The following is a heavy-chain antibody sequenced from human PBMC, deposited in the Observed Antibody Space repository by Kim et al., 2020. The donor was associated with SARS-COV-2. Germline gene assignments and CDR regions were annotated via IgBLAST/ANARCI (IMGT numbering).Heavy chain of an antibody. CDR2: IYYSGST. CDR3: ARSGSSGYHY. V-gene: IGHV4-31*03. CDR1: GGSISSGGYY. J-gene: IGHJ4*02. D-gene: IGHD3-22*01. Sequence: SETLSLTCTVSGGSISSGGYYWSWIRQHPGKGLEWIGYIYYSGSTYYNPSLKSRVTISVDTSKNQFSLKLSSVTAADTAVYYCARSGSSGYHYWGQGTLVTVSS.